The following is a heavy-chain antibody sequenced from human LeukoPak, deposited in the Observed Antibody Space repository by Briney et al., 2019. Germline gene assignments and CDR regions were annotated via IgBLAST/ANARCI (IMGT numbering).Heavy chain of an antibody. J-gene: IGHJ4*02. CDR3: AKDGGLWVSAHWGDS. D-gene: IGHD7-27*01. CDR2: ISGSAAST. CDR1: GITFSTYA. V-gene: IGHV3-23*01. Sequence: GGSLRLSCAASGITFSTYAMNWVRQAPGKGLEWVSVISGSAASTSYADSVKGRFTISRDNSRNTLYLQMNNLRAEDTAVYYCAKDGGLWVSAHWGDSWGRGTLVTVSS.